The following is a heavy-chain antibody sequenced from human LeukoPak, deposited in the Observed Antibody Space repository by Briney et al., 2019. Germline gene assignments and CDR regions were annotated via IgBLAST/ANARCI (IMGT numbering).Heavy chain of an antibody. Sequence: SETLSHTCSVSGGSISSSSYYWGWIRQPPGKGLEWIGSIYYSGSTYYNPSLKSRVTISVDTSKNQFSLKLSSVTAADTAVYYCARPWTHPDYWGQGTLVTVSS. J-gene: IGHJ4*02. CDR2: IYYSGST. V-gene: IGHV4-39*01. CDR1: GGSISSSSYY. CDR3: ARPWTHPDY. D-gene: IGHD1-1*01.